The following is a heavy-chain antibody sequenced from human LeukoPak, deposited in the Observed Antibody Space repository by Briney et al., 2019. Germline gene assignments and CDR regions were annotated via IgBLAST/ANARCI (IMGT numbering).Heavy chain of an antibody. Sequence: PGGSLRLSCAASGFTVSSNYMSWVRQAPGKGLEWVSGIRSSGDSTYYADSVKGRFTISRDNSRNTLYLQMNSLSAEDTAVYYCAKEVRESAWFYFDYWGQGTLATVSS. CDR1: GFTVSSNY. D-gene: IGHD3-10*01. CDR2: IRSSGDST. CDR3: AKEVRESAWFYFDY. V-gene: IGHV3-23*01. J-gene: IGHJ4*02.